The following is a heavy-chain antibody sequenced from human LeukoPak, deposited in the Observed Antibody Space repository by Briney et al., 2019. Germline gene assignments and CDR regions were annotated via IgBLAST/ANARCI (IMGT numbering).Heavy chain of an antibody. V-gene: IGHV3-33*01. D-gene: IGHD6-13*01. J-gene: IGHJ4*02. CDR1: GFTFSSYG. Sequence: GGSLRLSCAASGFTFSSYGMHWVRQAPGKGLEWVAVIWYDGSNKYYADSVKGQFTISRDNSKNTLYLQMNSLRAEDTAVYYCARAAAGTSYYFDYWGQGTLVTVSS. CDR3: ARAAAGTSYYFDY. CDR2: IWYDGSNK.